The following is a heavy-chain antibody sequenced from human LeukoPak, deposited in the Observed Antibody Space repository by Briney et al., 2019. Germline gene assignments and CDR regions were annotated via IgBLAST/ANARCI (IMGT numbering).Heavy chain of an antibody. CDR3: ARFYYDSSGYSYFDY. D-gene: IGHD3-22*01. V-gene: IGHV1-69*13. CDR1: GGTFSSYA. J-gene: IGHJ4*02. Sequence: SVKVSCKASGGTFSSYAISWVRQAPGQGLEWMGGIIPIFGTANYAQKFQGRVTITADESTSTAYMELSSLRSEDTAVYYCARFYYDSSGYSYFDYWGQGTLVTVSS. CDR2: IIPIFGTA.